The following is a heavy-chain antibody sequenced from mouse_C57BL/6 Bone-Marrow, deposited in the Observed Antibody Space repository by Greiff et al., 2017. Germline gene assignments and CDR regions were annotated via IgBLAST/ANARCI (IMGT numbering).Heavy chain of an antibody. V-gene: IGHV1-69*01. J-gene: IGHJ3*01. CDR3: ALLNYYYGSAWFAY. CDR1: GYTFTSYW. D-gene: IGHD1-1*01. Sequence: VQLQQPGAELVMPGASVKLSCKASGYTFTSYWMHWVKQRPGQGLEWIGEIDPSDSYTKYNQKFKGKATLTVDKSSSTAYIQLSRLTSEDSAVYYCALLNYYYGSAWFAYWGQGTLVTVSA. CDR2: IDPSDSYT.